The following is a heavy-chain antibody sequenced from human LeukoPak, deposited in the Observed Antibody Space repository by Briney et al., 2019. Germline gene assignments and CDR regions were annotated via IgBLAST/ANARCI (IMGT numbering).Heavy chain of an antibody. CDR2: ISSSSSYI. Sequence: GGSLRLSCAASGFTFSSYSMNWDRQAPGKGLEWVSSISSSSSYIYYADSVKGRFTISRDNAKNSLYLQMNSLRAEDTAVYYCAKRMTTSSRGSFDYWGQGTLVTVSS. D-gene: IGHD3-16*01. CDR3: AKRMTTSSRGSFDY. V-gene: IGHV3-21*01. J-gene: IGHJ4*02. CDR1: GFTFSSYS.